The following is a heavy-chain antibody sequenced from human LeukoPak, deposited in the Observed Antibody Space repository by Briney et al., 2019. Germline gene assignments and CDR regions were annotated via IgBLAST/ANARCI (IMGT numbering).Heavy chain of an antibody. J-gene: IGHJ4*02. CDR2: IYYSGST. D-gene: IGHD3-22*01. CDR3: ARSSYYYDSSCYHFDY. Sequence: SQTLSLTCTVSGGSISSGGYYWSWIRQHPGKGLEWIGYIYYSGSTYYNPSLKSRVTISVDTSKNQFSLKLSSVTAADTAVYYCARSSYYYDSSCYHFDYWGQGTLVTVSS. V-gene: IGHV4-31*03. CDR1: GGSISSGGYY.